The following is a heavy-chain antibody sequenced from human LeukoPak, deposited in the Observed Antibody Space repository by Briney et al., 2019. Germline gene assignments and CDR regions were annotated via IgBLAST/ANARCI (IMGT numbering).Heavy chain of an antibody. CDR2: FDPEDGET. CDR1: GYTLTELS. CDR3: ATGIDYYGSGSYEFDY. Sequence: ASVKVSCKVSGYTLTELSMHWVRQAPGKGLERMGGFDPEDGETIYAQKFQGRVTMTEDTSTDTAYMELSSLRSEDTAVYYCATGIDYYGSGSYEFDYWGQGTLVTVSS. D-gene: IGHD3-10*01. J-gene: IGHJ4*02. V-gene: IGHV1-24*01.